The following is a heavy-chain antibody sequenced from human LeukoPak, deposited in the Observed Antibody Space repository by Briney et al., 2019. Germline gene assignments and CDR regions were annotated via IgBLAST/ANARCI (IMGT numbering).Heavy chain of an antibody. V-gene: IGHV3-15*01. J-gene: IGHJ4*02. CDR2: LKSKTDGGTT. D-gene: IGHD3-10*01. CDR1: GFTFSNAW. CDR3: TLGSGSYYY. Sequence: GGSLRLSCAASGFTFSNAWMSWVRQAPGKGLEWVGRLKSKTDGGTTDYAAPVKGRFTISRDDSKNTLYLQMNSLKTEDTAVYYCTLGSGSYYYWGQGTLVTVSS.